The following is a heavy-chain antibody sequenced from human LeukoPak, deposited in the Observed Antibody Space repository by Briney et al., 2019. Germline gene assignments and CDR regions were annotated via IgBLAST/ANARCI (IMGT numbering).Heavy chain of an antibody. CDR3: ASAHCSSTSCHQNFDS. CDR2: IYHSGRT. V-gene: IGHV4-39*07. D-gene: IGHD2-2*01. CDR1: GGSISSSSYY. J-gene: IGHJ4*02. Sequence: SETLSLTCTVSGGSISSSSYYWGWIRQPPGKGLEWIGSIYHSGRTDYNPSLKSRVTISVDTSKNQFSLKLSSVTVTDTAMYYCASAHCSSTSCHQNFDSWGQGTLVTVSS.